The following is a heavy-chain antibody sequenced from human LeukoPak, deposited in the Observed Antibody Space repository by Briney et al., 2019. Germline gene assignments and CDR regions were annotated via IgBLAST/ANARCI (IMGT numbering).Heavy chain of an antibody. CDR1: GFMFTADY. CDR2: FNPKSGDT. J-gene: IGHJ6*03. D-gene: IGHD2/OR15-2a*01. CDR3: ARDRSTWYSDYYYYMDV. V-gene: IGHV1-2*02. Sequence: ASVKVSCKTSGFMFTADYIHWVRQVPGQGLECMGWFNPKSGDTNYPQNFKGRVTMTGDTSTSTAYMELSSLRSDDTARYFCARDRSTWYSDYYYYMDVWGKGTTVTVSS.